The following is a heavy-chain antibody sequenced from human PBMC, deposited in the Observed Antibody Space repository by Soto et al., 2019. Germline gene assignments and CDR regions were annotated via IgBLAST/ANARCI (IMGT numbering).Heavy chain of an antibody. J-gene: IGHJ6*02. CDR3: AKDGLYYYGSGSYLAHAPWSMDV. CDR1: GFTFSSYA. Sequence: EVQLLESGGGLVQPGGSLRLSCAASGFTFSSYAMSWVRQAPGKGLEWVSAISGSGGSTYYADSVKGRFTISRDNSKNTLYLQMNSLRAEDTAVYYCAKDGLYYYGSGSYLAHAPWSMDVWGQGTTVTVSS. CDR2: ISGSGGST. D-gene: IGHD3-10*01. V-gene: IGHV3-23*01.